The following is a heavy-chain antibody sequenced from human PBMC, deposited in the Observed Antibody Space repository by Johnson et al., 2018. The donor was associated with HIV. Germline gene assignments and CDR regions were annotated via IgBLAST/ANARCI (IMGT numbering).Heavy chain of an antibody. Sequence: QVQLVESGGGVVQPGRSLRLSCAASGFTFSSFAMHWVRQAPGKGLEWVAVVSYDGSTEFYADSVKGRFTISRDNSKNTLFLQMNGLRPEDTAVYYCARGQGFWAFDIWGQGTMVTVSS. J-gene: IGHJ3*02. D-gene: IGHD3-3*01. V-gene: IGHV3-30*04. CDR1: GFTFSSFA. CDR3: ARGQGFWAFDI. CDR2: VSYDGSTE.